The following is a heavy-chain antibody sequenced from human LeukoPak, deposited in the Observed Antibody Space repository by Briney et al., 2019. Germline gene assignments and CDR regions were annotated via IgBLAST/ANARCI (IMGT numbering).Heavy chain of an antibody. CDR3: AKDEEDKVTPDLRY. CDR1: GFTFSSYA. J-gene: IGHJ4*02. CDR2: ISGSGGST. D-gene: IGHD4-23*01. Sequence: GVSLRLSCGVAGFTFSSYAMTWVRQAPGKGLEWVSAISGSGGSTYYADSVKGRFTVSRDNSKNTLYLQMNSLRAEDTAVYYCAKDEEDKVTPDLRYWGQGTLVTVSS. V-gene: IGHV3-23*01.